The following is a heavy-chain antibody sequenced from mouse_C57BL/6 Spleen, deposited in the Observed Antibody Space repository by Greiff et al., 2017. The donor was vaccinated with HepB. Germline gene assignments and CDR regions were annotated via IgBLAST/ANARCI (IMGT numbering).Heavy chain of an antibody. CDR3: ARPSTVVPSY. V-gene: IGHV1-81*01. Sequence: QVQLKESGAELARPGASVKLSCKASGYTFTSYGISWVKQRTGQGLEWIGEIYPRSGNTYYNEKFKGKATLTADKSSSTAYMELRSRTSEDSAVYFCARPSTVVPSYWNQGTTLTVSS. CDR1: GYTFTSYG. CDR2: IYPRSGNT. D-gene: IGHD1-1*01. J-gene: IGHJ2*01.